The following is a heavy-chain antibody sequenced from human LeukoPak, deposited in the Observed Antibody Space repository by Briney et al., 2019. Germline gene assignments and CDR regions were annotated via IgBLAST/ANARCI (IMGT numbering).Heavy chain of an antibody. Sequence: SVTVSLKASVGTFSSYAISWVRQAPGQGLEWMGRIIPILGLANYAQKFQGRVTITADKSTSTAYMELSSLRSEDTAVYYCATIFNPHYFDYWGQGTLVTVSS. CDR2: IIPILGLA. CDR3: ATIFNPHYFDY. V-gene: IGHV1-69*04. J-gene: IGHJ4*02. CDR1: VGTFSSYA.